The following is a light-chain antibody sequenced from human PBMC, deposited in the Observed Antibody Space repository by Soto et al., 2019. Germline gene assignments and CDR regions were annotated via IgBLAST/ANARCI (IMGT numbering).Light chain of an antibody. J-gene: IGKJ4*01. CDR2: DAS. CDR3: QQRSNWPST. CDR1: QSISRY. V-gene: IGKV3-11*01. Sequence: EIVLTQSPATLSLSPGDRATLSCRASQSISRYLAWYQQKPGQAPRLLIYDASKRAAGIPARYSASGSGTDFTLTITSLEPEDFAVYYCQQRSNWPSTFDGGTKVEIK.